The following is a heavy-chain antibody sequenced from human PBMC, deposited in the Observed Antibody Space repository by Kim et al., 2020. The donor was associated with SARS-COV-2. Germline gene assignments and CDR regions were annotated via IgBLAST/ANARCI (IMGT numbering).Heavy chain of an antibody. V-gene: IGHV4-39*01. CDR3: ARDYDILTGYYDY. J-gene: IGHJ4*02. Sequence: SETLSLTCTVSGGSISSSSYYWGWIRQPPGKGLEWIGSIYYSGNTYYNPSLKSRVTISVDTSKNQFSLKLSSVTAADTAVYYCARDYDILTGYYDYWGQGTWATV. CDR2: IYYSGNT. D-gene: IGHD3-9*01. CDR1: GGSISSSSYY.